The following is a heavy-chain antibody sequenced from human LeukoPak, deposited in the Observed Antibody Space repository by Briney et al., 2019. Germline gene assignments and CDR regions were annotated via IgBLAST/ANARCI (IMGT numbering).Heavy chain of an antibody. D-gene: IGHD3-10*01. CDR2: IYYSGST. J-gene: IGHJ3*02. CDR1: GGSISSYY. V-gene: IGHV4-59*01. CDR3: AREVASYYGSSDAFDI. Sequence: SETLSLTCTVSGGSISSYYWSWIRQPPGEGREWIVYIYYSGSTNYNPSLKSRVTISVDTSKNQFSLKLSSVTAADTAVYYCAREVASYYGSSDAFDIWGQGTMVTVSS.